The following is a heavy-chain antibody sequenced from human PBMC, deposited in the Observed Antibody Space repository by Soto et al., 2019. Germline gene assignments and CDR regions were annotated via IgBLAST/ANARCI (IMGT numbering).Heavy chain of an antibody. CDR3: ASFPSHHAFWSGYYSY. Sequence: SVKVSCKASGGTFSSYAISWVRQAPGQGLEWMGGIIPIFGTANYAQKFQGRVTITADESTSTAYMELSSLRSGDTAVYYCASFPSHHAFWSGYYSYWGQGTLVTVSS. CDR1: GGTFSSYA. CDR2: IIPIFGTA. D-gene: IGHD3-3*01. J-gene: IGHJ4*02. V-gene: IGHV1-69*13.